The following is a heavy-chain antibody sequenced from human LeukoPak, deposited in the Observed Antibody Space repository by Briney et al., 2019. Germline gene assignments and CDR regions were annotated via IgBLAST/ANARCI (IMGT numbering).Heavy chain of an antibody. CDR2: TYYRSDWYS. CDR1: GDRVSSNSAA. Sequence: SQTLSLTCAISGDRVSSNSAAWNWIRQSPSRGLEWLGRTYYRSDWYSDYAVSVKSRVSITPDTAKNQFSLQLNSVTPEDTAIYYCAREGSYFDYWGQGTLVTVSS. V-gene: IGHV6-1*01. CDR3: AREGSYFDY. J-gene: IGHJ4*02.